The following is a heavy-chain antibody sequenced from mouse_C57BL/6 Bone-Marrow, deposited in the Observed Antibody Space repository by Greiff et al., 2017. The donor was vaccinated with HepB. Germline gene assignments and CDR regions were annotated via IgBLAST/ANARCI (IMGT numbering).Heavy chain of an antibody. Sequence: VQLQQSGAELARPGASVKLSCKASGYTFTSYGISWVKQRTGQGLEWIGEIYPRSGNTYYNEKFKGKATLTADNSSSTAYMELRRLTSEESAVSFCANSSGYYFAYWGQGTLVTVSA. CDR3: ANSSGYYFAY. CDR2: IYPRSGNT. CDR1: GYTFTSYG. J-gene: IGHJ3*01. V-gene: IGHV1-81*01. D-gene: IGHD3-2*02.